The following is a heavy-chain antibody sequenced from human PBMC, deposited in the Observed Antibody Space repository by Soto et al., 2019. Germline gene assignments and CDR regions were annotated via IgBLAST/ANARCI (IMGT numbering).Heavy chain of an antibody. J-gene: IGHJ4*02. CDR1: GFTFSSYA. CDR3: AKGVRQVATMVEFDS. CDR2: ISGRGGNS. V-gene: IGHV3-23*01. Sequence: EVQLLESGGGLVQPGGSLRLSCAASGFTFSSYAMGWVRQAPGKGLEWVSGISGRGGNSYFADSVKGRFTISRDNSKNLRYRQMNSLRAEDTAVYYCAKGVRQVATMVEFDSWGQGTLVTVSS. D-gene: IGHD3-10*01.